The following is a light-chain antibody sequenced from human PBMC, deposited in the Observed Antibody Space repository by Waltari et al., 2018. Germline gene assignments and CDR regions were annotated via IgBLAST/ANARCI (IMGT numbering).Light chain of an antibody. CDR2: KVS. CDR3: MQGTHWPLT. CDR1: QSLVYSDGKTY. V-gene: IGKV2-30*01. J-gene: IGKJ4*01. Sequence: DVLMTQSPLSLPVTVGQPASISCRSSQSLVYSDGKTYFHWFHQWPGQSPRRLIDKVSNRDAGVQDRFSGSGSATDFRLKIRRVEAEDVGVYYCMQGTHWPLTCGGGTKVWIK.